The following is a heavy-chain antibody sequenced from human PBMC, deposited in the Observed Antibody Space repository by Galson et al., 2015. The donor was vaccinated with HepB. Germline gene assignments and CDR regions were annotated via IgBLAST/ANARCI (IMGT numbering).Heavy chain of an antibody. CDR1: GFIFNDYG. J-gene: IGHJ3*02. CDR3: ARKNYGGSYDM. Sequence: SLRLSCAASGFIFNDYGMTWVRQAPGKGLQWVSGIFYNGGGTHYVDSVKGRFTISRDNAKKSLYLQMNNLRVDDTALYFCARKNYGGSYDMWGQGTMVTV. D-gene: IGHD2-21*01. V-gene: IGHV3-20*04. CDR2: IFYNGGGT.